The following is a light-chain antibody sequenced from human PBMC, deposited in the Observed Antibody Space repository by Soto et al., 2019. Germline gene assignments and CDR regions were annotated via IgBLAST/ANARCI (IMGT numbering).Light chain of an antibody. CDR3: QQYDNGPPI. J-gene: IGKJ3*01. CDR1: QDITNY. CDR2: DAS. V-gene: IGKV1-33*01. Sequence: DIQMTQSPSSLSASVGDRVTITCQASQDITNYLNWYQQKPGKAPKLLIYDASSLETGFPSRFSGSGSGTDFTLTINSLQPEDFATYYCQQYDNGPPIFGPGTKVDI.